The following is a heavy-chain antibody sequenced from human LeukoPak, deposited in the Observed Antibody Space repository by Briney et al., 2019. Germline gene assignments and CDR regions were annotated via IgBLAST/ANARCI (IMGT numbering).Heavy chain of an antibody. J-gene: IGHJ4*02. CDR1: GGSISSYY. D-gene: IGHD1-26*01. Sequence: SETLSLTCTVSGGSISSYYWSWIRQPPGKGLEWIGYIYYSGSTNYNPSLKSRVTMSVDTSKNQFSLKLSSVTAADTAVYYCARLNLGGSYYFDYWGQGTLVTVSS. CDR2: IYYSGST. CDR3: ARLNLGGSYYFDY. V-gene: IGHV4-59*08.